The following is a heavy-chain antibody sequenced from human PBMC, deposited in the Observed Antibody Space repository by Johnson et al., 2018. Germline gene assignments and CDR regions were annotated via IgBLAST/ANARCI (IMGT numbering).Heavy chain of an antibody. CDR1: GFTVSDAW. CDR2: ISWISGNI. CDR3: AKDEGGSNAGYFQH. D-gene: IGHD2-8*01. Sequence: EVQLLESRGGLVQPGGSLRVSCAVSGFTVSDAWMHWVRQAPGKGLEWVSSISWISGNIVYADCVKGRFTVSRDNANNSLYLQMNSLRVEDTDLYYCAKDEGGSNAGYFQHWGQGTLVIVSS. V-gene: IGHV3-9*01. J-gene: IGHJ1*01.